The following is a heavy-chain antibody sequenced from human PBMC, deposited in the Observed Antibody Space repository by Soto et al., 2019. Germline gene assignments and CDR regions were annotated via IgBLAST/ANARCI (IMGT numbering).Heavy chain of an antibody. J-gene: IGHJ4*02. CDR2: ISYSGST. V-gene: IGHV4-30-4*01. Sequence: SETLSLTCSVSGDSMNNGDYFWTWIRQTPGKGLRWIGYISYSGSTFYNPSLKTRLAMSVDTSKNQFSVRLRSVTAADTAVYYCARDRAHFYESSGRLDLWGQGMLVTAPQ. CDR1: GDSMNNGDYF. D-gene: IGHD3-22*01. CDR3: ARDRAHFYESSGRLDL.